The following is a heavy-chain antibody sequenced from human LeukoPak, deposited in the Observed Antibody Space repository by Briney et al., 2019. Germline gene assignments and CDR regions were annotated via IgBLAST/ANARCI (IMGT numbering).Heavy chain of an antibody. Sequence: ASVKVSCKASGYTFSDYYIHWVRQAPGQGLEWMVWINPNSGGTNYAQKFQGRVTMTRDTSITTAYMELSRLTSDDTAVYYCARGSVLTGYSHWGQGTLVTVTS. CDR2: INPNSGGT. CDR3: ARGSVLTGYSH. CDR1: GYTFSDYY. D-gene: IGHD3-9*01. J-gene: IGHJ4*02. V-gene: IGHV1-2*02.